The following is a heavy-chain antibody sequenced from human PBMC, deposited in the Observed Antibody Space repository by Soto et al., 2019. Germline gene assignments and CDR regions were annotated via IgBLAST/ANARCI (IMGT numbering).Heavy chain of an antibody. D-gene: IGHD3-16*01. CDR3: ANSRGGTFLGYPGMDS. J-gene: IGHJ6*02. V-gene: IGHV1-69*01. CDR1: GGTFSSRA. Sequence: QVQLVQSGPEVKKTGTSVQVSCKASGGTFSSRAISWVRQAPGQGLEWMGGIIPVFGRVNYAEKFQDRVTITADESTGTVYMELSSLRSEDTALYYCANSRGGTFLGYPGMDSWGQGTTVSVSS. CDR2: IIPVFGRV.